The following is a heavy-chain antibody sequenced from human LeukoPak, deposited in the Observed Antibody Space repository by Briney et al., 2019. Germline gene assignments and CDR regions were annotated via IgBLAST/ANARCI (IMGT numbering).Heavy chain of an antibody. CDR3: ARGPPYGSGSLHLDY. Sequence: ASVTVSCKASGYTFTSYYMHWVRQAPGQGLEWMGIINPSGGSTSSAQKFQGRVTMTRDTSTSTVYMELSSLRSEDTAVYYCARGPPYGSGSLHLDYWGQGTLVTVSS. CDR2: INPSGGST. CDR1: GYTFTSYY. J-gene: IGHJ4*02. D-gene: IGHD3-10*01. V-gene: IGHV1-46*01.